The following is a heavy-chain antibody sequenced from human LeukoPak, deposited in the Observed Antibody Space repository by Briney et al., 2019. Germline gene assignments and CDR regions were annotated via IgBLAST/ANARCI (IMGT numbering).Heavy chain of an antibody. CDR1: GDSIRSYY. CDR3: AKDGLITGGKNWFDL. CDR2: IQASGST. J-gene: IGHJ5*02. Sequence: SETLSLTCTVSGDSIRSYYLNWIRQPAGKGLEWIWRIQASGSTNDNPSLKSRIIMSIDTSKTQFSLKLTSVTAAGTAVYYCAKDGLITGGKNWFDLWGQGTLVTVSS. V-gene: IGHV4-4*07. D-gene: IGHD5-24*01.